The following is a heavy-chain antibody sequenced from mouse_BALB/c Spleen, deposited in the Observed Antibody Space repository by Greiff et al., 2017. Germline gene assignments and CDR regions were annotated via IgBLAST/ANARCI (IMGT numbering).Heavy chain of an antibody. CDR3: ARWNDYDPDY. Sequence: VQLQQPGAELVKPGASVKLSCKASGYTFTSYWMHWVKQRPGQGLEWIGEINPSNGRTNYNEKFKSKATLTVDKSSSTAYMQLSSLTSEDSAVYYCARWNDYDPDYWGQGTTLTVSS. D-gene: IGHD2-4*01. V-gene: IGHV1S81*02. J-gene: IGHJ2*01. CDR2: INPSNGRT. CDR1: GYTFTSYW.